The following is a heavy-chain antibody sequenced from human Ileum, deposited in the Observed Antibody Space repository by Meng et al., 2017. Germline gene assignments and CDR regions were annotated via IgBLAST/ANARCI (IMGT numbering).Heavy chain of an antibody. CDR3: ARDTVGTTLGDY. V-gene: IGHV1-18*01. J-gene: IGHJ4*02. CDR1: GYIFTRYG. Sequence: QVQLVQSGAEVKKPGAPEKVSCKASGYIFTRYGIGWVRQAPGQGLEWMGWISAYSGNTKYAQKLQGRVTMTTDTSTSTAYMELRNLRSDDTAVYYCARDTVGTTLGDYWGQGTLVTVSS. CDR2: ISAYSGNT. D-gene: IGHD4-23*01.